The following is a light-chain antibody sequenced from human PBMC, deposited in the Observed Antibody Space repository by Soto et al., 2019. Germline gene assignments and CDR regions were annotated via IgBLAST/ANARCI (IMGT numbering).Light chain of an antibody. V-gene: IGKV3-15*01. CDR3: QQYDNWPLT. CDR2: GAL. J-gene: IGKJ4*01. CDR1: QSVRDN. Sequence: EIVVTQSPATLSVSPGERATLSCRASQSVRDNLAWYQQKPGQAPRLLIYGALTRATGIPARFSGSGSGTEFTLTISSLQSEDFAVYYCQQYDNWPLTFGGGTKVDIK.